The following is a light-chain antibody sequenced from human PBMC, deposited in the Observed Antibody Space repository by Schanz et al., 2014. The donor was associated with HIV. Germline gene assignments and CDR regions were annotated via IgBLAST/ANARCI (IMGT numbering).Light chain of an antibody. J-gene: IGKJ2*01. CDR1: QGIGTW. CDR2: AAS. V-gene: IGKV1-5*01. CDR3: QQCVTYPYT. Sequence: DIQMTQSPSRLSASVGDSVTITCRASQGIGTWLAWYQQKPGKAPKLLIYAASTLQSGVPSRFSGSGSGTSFTLTITSLQPDDFATYYCQQCVTYPYTFGQGTKLDIK.